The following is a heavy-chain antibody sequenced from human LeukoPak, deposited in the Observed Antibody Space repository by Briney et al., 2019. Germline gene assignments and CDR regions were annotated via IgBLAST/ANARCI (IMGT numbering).Heavy chain of an antibody. CDR1: GGSFSGYY. Sequence: SATLSLTCAVYGGSFSGYYWSWIRQPPGKGLEWIGEINHSGSTNYNPSLKSRVTISVDTSKNQFSLKLSSVTAADTAVYYCARSVARLLWFGELLGYFDYWGQGTLVTVSS. J-gene: IGHJ4*02. V-gene: IGHV4-34*01. CDR2: INHSGST. D-gene: IGHD3-10*01. CDR3: ARSVARLLWFGELLGYFDY.